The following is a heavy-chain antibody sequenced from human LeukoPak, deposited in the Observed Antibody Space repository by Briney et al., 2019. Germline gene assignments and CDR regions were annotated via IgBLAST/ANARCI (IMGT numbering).Heavy chain of an antibody. CDR3: ARDRRNKLLWFGELFYYFDY. Sequence: PSETLSLTRAVSGGSISSSNWWSWVRQPPGKGLEWIGEIYHSGSTNYNPSLKSRVTISVDKSKNQFSLKLSSVTAADTAVYYCARDRRNKLLWFGELFYYFDYWGQGTLVTVSS. D-gene: IGHD3-10*01. J-gene: IGHJ4*02. CDR2: IYHSGST. V-gene: IGHV4-4*02. CDR1: GGSISSSNW.